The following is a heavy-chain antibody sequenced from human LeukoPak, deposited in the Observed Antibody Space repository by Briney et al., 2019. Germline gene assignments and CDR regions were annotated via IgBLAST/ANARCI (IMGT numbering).Heavy chain of an antibody. J-gene: IGHJ6*02. CDR3: ARDYCSSTSCYYWSYYYGMDV. CDR2: ISAYNGNT. V-gene: IGHV1-18*01. CDR1: GYTFTSYG. D-gene: IGHD2-2*01. Sequence: ASVKVSCKASGYTFTSYGISWVRQAPGQGLEWMGWISAYNGNTNYAQKLQGRVTMTTDTSTSTAYMELRSLRSDDTAVYYCARDYCSSTSCYYWSYYYGMDVRGQGTTVTVSS.